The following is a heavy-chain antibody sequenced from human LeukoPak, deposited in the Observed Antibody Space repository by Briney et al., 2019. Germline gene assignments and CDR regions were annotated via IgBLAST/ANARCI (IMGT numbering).Heavy chain of an antibody. CDR1: GGSISSYY. CDR3: ARDRGSRRSYYYYYMDV. D-gene: IGHD3-10*01. V-gene: IGHV4-59*01. Sequence: SETLSLTCTVSGGSISSYYWSWIRQPPGKGLEWIGYIYYSGSTNYNPSLKSRVTISVDTSKNQFSLKLSSVTAAYTAVYYCARDRGSRRSYYYYYMDVWGKGTTVTVSS. CDR2: IYYSGST. J-gene: IGHJ6*03.